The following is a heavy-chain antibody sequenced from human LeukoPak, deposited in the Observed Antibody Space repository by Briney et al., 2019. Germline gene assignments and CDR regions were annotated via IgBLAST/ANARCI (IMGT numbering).Heavy chain of an antibody. CDR2: IYNSGST. J-gene: IGHJ4*02. CDR1: GGSISSYY. Sequence: SETLSLTCTVSGGSISSYYWNWIRQPPGKGLEWIGYIYNSGSTNNNPSLKSRVTISVDTSKNQFSLKLSSVTAADTAVYYCARVRGIAAAGIHYFDYWGQGTLVTVSS. CDR3: ARVRGIAAAGIHYFDY. V-gene: IGHV4-59*08. D-gene: IGHD6-13*01.